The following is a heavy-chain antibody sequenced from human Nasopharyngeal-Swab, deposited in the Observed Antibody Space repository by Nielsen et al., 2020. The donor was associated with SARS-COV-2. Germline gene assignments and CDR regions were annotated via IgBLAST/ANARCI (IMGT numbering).Heavy chain of an antibody. CDR1: GFTFSNAW. D-gene: IGHD6-19*01. CDR2: IKSKTDGGTT. V-gene: IGHV3-15*01. J-gene: IGHJ6*02. CDR3: TTDGVAGTHLSFYYYGMDV. Sequence: GESLKISCAASGFTFSNAWMRWVRQAPGKGLEWVGRIKSKTDGGTTDYAAPVKGRFTISRDDSKNTLYLQMNSLKTEDTAVYYCTTDGVAGTHLSFYYYGMDVWGQGTTVTVSS.